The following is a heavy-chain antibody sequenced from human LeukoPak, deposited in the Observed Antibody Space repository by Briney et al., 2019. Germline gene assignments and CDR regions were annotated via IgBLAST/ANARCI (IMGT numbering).Heavy chain of an antibody. Sequence: GASVKVSCKASGYTFTSYGISWVRQAPGQGLEWMGWMNPNSGNTGYAQKFQGRVTMTRNTSISTAYMELSSLRSEDTAVYYCAREWAGDAYYYYYGMDVWGQGTTVTVSS. V-gene: IGHV1-8*02. J-gene: IGHJ6*02. CDR1: GYTFTSYG. CDR3: AREWAGDAYYYYYGMDV. CDR2: MNPNSGNT. D-gene: IGHD7-27*01.